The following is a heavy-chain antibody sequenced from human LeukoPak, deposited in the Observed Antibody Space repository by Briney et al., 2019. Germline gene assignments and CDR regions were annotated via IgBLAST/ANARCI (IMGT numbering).Heavy chain of an antibody. D-gene: IGHD3-10*01. V-gene: IGHV3-23*01. Sequence: GGSLRLSCKASGFTFSNFGMSWVRQAPGKGLEWVSHLTGSGGSTYYAGSVKGRFTISRDNSKNTLYLQMNSLRAEDTAVYYCAKRNYFGAGAYSFDFWGQGTLVTVSS. J-gene: IGHJ4*02. CDR3: AKRNYFGAGAYSFDF. CDR1: GFTFSNFG. CDR2: LTGSGGST.